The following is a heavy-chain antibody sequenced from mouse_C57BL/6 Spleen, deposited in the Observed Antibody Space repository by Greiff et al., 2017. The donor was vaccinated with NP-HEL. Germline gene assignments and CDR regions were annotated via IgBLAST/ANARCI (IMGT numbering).Heavy chain of an antibody. CDR1: GYAFSSYW. J-gene: IGHJ4*01. CDR3: ARSGDYAGSYAMDY. D-gene: IGHD2-4*01. V-gene: IGHV1-80*01. CDR2: IYPGDGDT. Sequence: QVQLQQSGAELVKPGASVKISCKASGYAFSSYWMNWVKQRPGKGLEWIGQIYPGDGDTNYNGKFKGKATLTADKSSSTAYMQLSSLTSEDSAVYFCARSGDYAGSYAMDYWGQGTSVTVAS.